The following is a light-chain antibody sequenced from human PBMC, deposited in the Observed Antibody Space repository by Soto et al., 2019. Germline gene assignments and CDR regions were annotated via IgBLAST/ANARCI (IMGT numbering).Light chain of an antibody. CDR1: SSDVGTYNY. CDR3: CSYAGSSLWV. Sequence: QSVLTQPRSVSGSPGQSVTISCTGTSSDVGTYNYVSWYQQHPGKAPKLVIYDVTKRPSGVPDRFSGSKSGNTASLTISGLQAEDEADYYWCSYAGSSLWVFGGGTKLTVL. J-gene: IGLJ3*02. CDR2: DVT. V-gene: IGLV2-11*01.